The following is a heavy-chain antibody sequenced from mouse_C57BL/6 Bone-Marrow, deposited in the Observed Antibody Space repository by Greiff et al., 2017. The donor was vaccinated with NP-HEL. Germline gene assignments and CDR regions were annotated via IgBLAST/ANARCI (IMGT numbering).Heavy chain of an antibody. D-gene: IGHD1-1*01. CDR2: ISNGGGST. J-gene: IGHJ4*01. V-gene: IGHV5-12*01. Sequence: EVQGVESGGGLVQPGGSLKLSCAASGFTFSDYYMYWVRQTPEKRLEWVAYISNGGGSTYYPDTVKGRFTISRDNAKNTLYLQMSRLKSEDTAMYYCAKSPAYYYGRDAMDYWGQGTSVTVSS. CDR3: AKSPAYYYGRDAMDY. CDR1: GFTFSDYY.